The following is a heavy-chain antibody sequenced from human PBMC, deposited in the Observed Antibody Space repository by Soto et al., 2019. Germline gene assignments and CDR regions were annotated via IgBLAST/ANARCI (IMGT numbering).Heavy chain of an antibody. CDR1: GGTFSSYT. J-gene: IGHJ5*02. CDR3: ARDLPSFGVPNWFDP. Sequence: ASVKVSCKASGGTFSSYTISWVRQAPGQGLEWMGRIIPILGIANYAQKFQGRVTITADKSTSTAYMELSSLRSEDTAVYYCARDLPSFGVPNWFDPWGQGTLVTVSS. D-gene: IGHD3-3*01. V-gene: IGHV1-69*04. CDR2: IIPILGIA.